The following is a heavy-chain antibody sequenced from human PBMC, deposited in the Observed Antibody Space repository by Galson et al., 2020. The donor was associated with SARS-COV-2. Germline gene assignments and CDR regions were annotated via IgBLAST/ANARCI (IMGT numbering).Heavy chain of an antibody. V-gene: IGHV3-30*18. CDR3: AKVVPYCSGGSCYYDY. CDR1: GFTFSSYG. CDR2: ISYDGSNK. Sequence: GSLRLSCAASGFTFSSYGMHWVRQAPGKGLEWVAVISYDGSNKYYADSVKGRFTISRDNSKNTLYLQMNSLRAEDTAVYYCAKVVPYCSGGSCYYDYWGQGTLVTVSS. D-gene: IGHD2-15*01. J-gene: IGHJ4*02.